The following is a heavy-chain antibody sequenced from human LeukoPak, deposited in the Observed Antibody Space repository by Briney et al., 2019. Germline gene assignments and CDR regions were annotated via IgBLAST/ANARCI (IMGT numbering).Heavy chain of an antibody. CDR1: VCSIISYY. J-gene: IGHJ5*02. V-gene: IGHV4-4*07. CDR2: IYTTGST. D-gene: IGHD2-15*01. CDR3: ARAYCSGGDCWRFDP. Sequence: SETLSLTCTGSVCSIISYYLSWIRQPAGKGLEWIGRIYTTGSTNYNPSLRSRVTMSVDTSKNQFSLRLSSVTAADTAVYYCARAYCSGGDCWRFDPWGQGTLVTVSS.